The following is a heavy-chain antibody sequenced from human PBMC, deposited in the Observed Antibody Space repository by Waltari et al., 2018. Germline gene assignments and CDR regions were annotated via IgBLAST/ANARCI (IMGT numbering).Heavy chain of an antibody. D-gene: IGHD2-2*01. V-gene: IGHV3-53*01. J-gene: IGHJ6*02. Sequence: EVQLVKSGGGLIQPGGSLRLSCAASGFSVSSTYMNWVRQAPGKGLEWVSIIYSGGSTYYADSVKGRFTISRDSSKNTVYLQMNSLRAEDTAVYYCARAKTPPAPFHYFGMDVWGQGTTVAVS. CDR1: GFSVSSTY. CDR2: IYSGGST. CDR3: ARAKTPPAPFHYFGMDV.